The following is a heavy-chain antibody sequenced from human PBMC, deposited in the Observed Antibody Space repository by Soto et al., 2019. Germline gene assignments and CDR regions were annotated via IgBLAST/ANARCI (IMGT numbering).Heavy chain of an antibody. Sequence: PSETLSLTCTVSGGSISSYYWSWIRQTPGKGLEWIGYIFYFGSTNYNPSLKSRVTLSIDTSKNQLSLKLSSVTAADTAVYYCARGPPLNYYGSGSYYVGWFDPWGQGTLVTVSS. J-gene: IGHJ5*02. CDR1: GGSISSYY. V-gene: IGHV4-59*12. CDR3: ARGPPLNYYGSGSYYVGWFDP. D-gene: IGHD3-10*01. CDR2: IFYFGST.